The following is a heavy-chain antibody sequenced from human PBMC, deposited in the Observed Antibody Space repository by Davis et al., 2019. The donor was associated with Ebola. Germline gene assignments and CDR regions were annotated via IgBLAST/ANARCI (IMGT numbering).Heavy chain of an antibody. D-gene: IGHD4-17*01. CDR3: ARTYGPYAFDI. V-gene: IGHV4-4*02. Sequence: SETLSLTCAVSGGSISSSNWWSWVRQPPGKGLEWIGYIYYSGSTNYNPSLKSRVTISVDTSKNQFSLKLSSVTAADTAVYYCARTYGPYAFDIWGQGTMVTVSS. CDR2: IYYSGST. CDR1: GGSISSSNW. J-gene: IGHJ3*02.